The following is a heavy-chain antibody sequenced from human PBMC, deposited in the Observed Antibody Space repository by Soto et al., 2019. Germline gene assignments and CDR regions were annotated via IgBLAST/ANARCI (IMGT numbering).Heavy chain of an antibody. Sequence: SETLSLTCTVSGGSISSGNYYWSWIRQPPGKGLEWIGYIYYSGSTYYNPSLKSRVTISVDTSKNQFSLKLSSVTAADTAVYYCARMTYYYGSGSYTFDYWGQGTLVTVSS. V-gene: IGHV4-30-4*01. J-gene: IGHJ4*02. D-gene: IGHD3-10*01. CDR1: GGSISSGNYY. CDR3: ARMTYYYGSGSYTFDY. CDR2: IYYSGST.